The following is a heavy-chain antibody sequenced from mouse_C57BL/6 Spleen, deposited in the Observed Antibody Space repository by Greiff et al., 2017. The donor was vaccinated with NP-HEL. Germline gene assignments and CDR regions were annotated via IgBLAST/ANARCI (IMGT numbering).Heavy chain of an antibody. V-gene: IGHV5-17*01. Sequence: DVKLVESGGGLVKPGGSLKLSCAASGFTFSDYGMHWVRQAPEKGLEWVAYISSGSSTIYYADTVKGRFTISRDNAKNTLFLQMTSLRSEDTAMYYCAREYYFFFDYWGQGTTLTVSS. J-gene: IGHJ2*01. CDR3: AREYYFFFDY. CDR1: GFTFSDYG. D-gene: IGHD1-1*01. CDR2: ISSGSSTI.